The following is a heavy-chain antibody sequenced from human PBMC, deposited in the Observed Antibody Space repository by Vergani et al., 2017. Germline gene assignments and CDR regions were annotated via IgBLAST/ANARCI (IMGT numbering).Heavy chain of an antibody. D-gene: IGHD3-3*01. J-gene: IGHJ4*02. CDR1: SGSISSSSYY. Sequence: QLQLQESGPGLVQPSETLSLTCTVSSGSISSSSYYWGWIRQPPGKGLEWIGSIYYSGNTYYNPSLKSRVTISVDTSKNQFSLKLSSVTAVDTAVYYCARHVWGDFWSGYGVFDYWGQGTLVTVSS. CDR2: IYYSGNT. CDR3: ARHVWGDFWSGYGVFDY. V-gene: IGHV4-39*01.